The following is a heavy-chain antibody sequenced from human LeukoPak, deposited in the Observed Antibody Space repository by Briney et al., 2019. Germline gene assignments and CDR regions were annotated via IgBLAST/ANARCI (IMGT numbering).Heavy chain of an antibody. D-gene: IGHD4-17*01. Sequence: SVKVSCKASGGTFTSYAISWVRQAPGQGLEWMGGIIPIFGTANYAQKFQGRVTITADESTSTAYMELSSLRSEDTAVYYCARASPPTTQYYYYMDVWGKGTTVTISS. J-gene: IGHJ6*03. CDR1: GGTFTSYA. CDR2: IIPIFGTA. CDR3: ARASPPTTQYYYYMDV. V-gene: IGHV1-69*13.